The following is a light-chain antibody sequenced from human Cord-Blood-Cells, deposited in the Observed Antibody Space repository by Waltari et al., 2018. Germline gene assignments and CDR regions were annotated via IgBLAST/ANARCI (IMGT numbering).Light chain of an antibody. CDR2: RNN. J-gene: IGLJ3*02. V-gene: IGLV10-54*01. Sequence: QAGLTQPPSVSKGLRQTATLTCTGNSNNVGNQGAAWLQQQQGHPPKLLSYRNNNRPAGTAERLSASRSGNTSSLTITVIKLEDEADYYCPAWDTSLSAWVFGGRTKLSVL. CDR1: SNNVGNQG. CDR3: PAWDTSLSAWV.